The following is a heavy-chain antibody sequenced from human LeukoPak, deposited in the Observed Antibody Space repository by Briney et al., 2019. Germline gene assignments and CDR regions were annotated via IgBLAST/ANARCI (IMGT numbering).Heavy chain of an antibody. CDR1: GFTFSSYA. CDR2: ISGSGGST. CDR3: AKACTDWDDYGDIYYFDY. Sequence: GGSLRLSCAASGFTFSSYAMSWVRQAPGKRLEWVSAISGSGGSTYYADSVKGVSTISSDNSKNTLYLQMNSLRAEDTAVYYCAKACTDWDDYGDIYYFDYWGQGTLVTVSS. D-gene: IGHD4-17*01. V-gene: IGHV3-23*01. J-gene: IGHJ4*02.